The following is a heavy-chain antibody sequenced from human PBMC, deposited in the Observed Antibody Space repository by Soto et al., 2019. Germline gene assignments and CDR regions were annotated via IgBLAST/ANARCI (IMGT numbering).Heavy chain of an antibody. V-gene: IGHV4-39*01. CDR3: ARCLAAAGWFDP. J-gene: IGHJ5*02. CDR1: GGSISSSSYY. D-gene: IGHD6-13*01. CDR2: IYYSGST. Sequence: NPSETLSLTCTVSGGSISSSSYYWGWIRQPPGKGLEWIGSIYYSGSTYYNPSLKSRVTISVDTSKNQFSLKLSSVTAADTAVYYCARCLAAAGWFDPWGQGTLVTVSS.